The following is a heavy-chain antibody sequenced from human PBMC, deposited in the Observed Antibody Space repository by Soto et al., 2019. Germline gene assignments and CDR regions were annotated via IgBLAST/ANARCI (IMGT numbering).Heavy chain of an antibody. Sequence: GGSLRLSCAASGFTFSNAWMSWVRQAPGKGLEWVGRIKSKTDGGTTDYAAPVKGRFTISRDDSKNTLYLQMNSLKTEDTAVYYCTTDPLRRIVLMKRRASFDPWGQGTLVTVSS. V-gene: IGHV3-15*01. CDR1: GFTFSNAW. D-gene: IGHD2-8*01. CDR3: TTDPLRRIVLMKRRASFDP. CDR2: IKSKTDGGTT. J-gene: IGHJ5*02.